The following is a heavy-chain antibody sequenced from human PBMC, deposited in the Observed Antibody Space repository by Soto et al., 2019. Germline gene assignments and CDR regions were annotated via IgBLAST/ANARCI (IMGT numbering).Heavy chain of an antibody. V-gene: IGHV4-34*01. Sequence: QVQLQQWGAGLLKPSETLSLTCAVYGGSFSGYYWSWIRQPPGKGLEWIGEINPSGSTNYTPSLKSRVTMSGDTPKTQFSLKLTSVTAADTAVNYCARGRDGGAANWGQGTLVTVSS. J-gene: IGHJ4*02. D-gene: IGHD4-17*01. CDR3: ARGRDGGAAN. CDR2: INPSGST. CDR1: GGSFSGYY.